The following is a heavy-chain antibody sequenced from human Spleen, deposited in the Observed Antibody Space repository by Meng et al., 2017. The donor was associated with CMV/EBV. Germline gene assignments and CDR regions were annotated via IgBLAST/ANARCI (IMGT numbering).Heavy chain of an antibody. CDR2: IKTKVNGGTI. J-gene: IGHJ4*02. Sequence: GGSLRLSCVASGFTFKNVWMRWVRQAPGKGLEWVGHIKTKVNGGTIDYAEPVKGRFTISRDDSNSTLWLQMSSLKSEDTGMYYCGTSLLCSSMRCSDYWGQGTLVTVSS. D-gene: IGHD2/OR15-2a*01. CDR3: GTSLLCSSMRCSDY. CDR1: GFTFKNVW. V-gene: IGHV3-15*01.